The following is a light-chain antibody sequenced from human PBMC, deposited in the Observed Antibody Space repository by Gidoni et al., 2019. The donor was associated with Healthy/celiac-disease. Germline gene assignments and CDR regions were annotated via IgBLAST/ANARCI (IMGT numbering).Light chain of an antibody. CDR1: QNISNY. CDR2: DAS. V-gene: IGKV1-33*01. J-gene: IGKJ5*01. Sequence: DIQMTQFPSSLSASVGDRVTITCQSNQNISNYLNWYQQKPGKAPKLLIYDASNLETGVPSRFSGSGAGTDFTITISSLQPEDIAKYYCQQYDNLPITFGQGTRVEIK. CDR3: QQYDNLPIT.